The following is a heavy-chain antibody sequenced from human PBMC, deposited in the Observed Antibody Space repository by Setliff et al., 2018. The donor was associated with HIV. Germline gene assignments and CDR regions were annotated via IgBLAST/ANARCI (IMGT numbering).Heavy chain of an antibody. D-gene: IGHD1-26*01. CDR3: ARVVGATNHYYYYMDV. J-gene: IGHJ6*03. CDR1: GGSISSYY. V-gene: IGHV4-59*01. CDR2: IYYSGST. Sequence: LSLTCTVSGGSISSYYWSWIRQPPGKGLEWIGYIYYSGSTNYNPSLKSRVTISVDTSKNQFSLKLSSVTAADTAVYYCARVVGATNHYYYYMDVWGKGTTVTVSS.